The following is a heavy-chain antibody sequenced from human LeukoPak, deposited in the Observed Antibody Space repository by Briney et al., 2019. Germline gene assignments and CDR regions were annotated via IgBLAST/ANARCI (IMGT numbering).Heavy chain of an antibody. CDR1: GGTFSSYA. CDR3: ASPQYYDFWSGYYSPYEARPGYYYYGTDV. V-gene: IGHV1-69*04. D-gene: IGHD3-3*01. CDR2: IIPIFGIA. Sequence: SVKVSCKASGGTFSSYAISWVRQAPGQGLEWMGRIIPIFGIANYAQKFQGRVTITADKSTSTAYMELSSLRSEDTAVYYCASPQYYDFWSGYYSPYEARPGYYYYGTDVWGQGTTVTVSS. J-gene: IGHJ6*02.